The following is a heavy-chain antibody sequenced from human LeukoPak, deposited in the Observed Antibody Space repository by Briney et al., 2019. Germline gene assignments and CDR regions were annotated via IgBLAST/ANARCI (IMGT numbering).Heavy chain of an antibody. V-gene: IGHV1-2*06. J-gene: IGHJ5*02. CDR3: ARGTLWRYQLLWWFDP. CDR2: INPNSGGT. D-gene: IGHD2-2*01. CDR1: GYTFTGYY. Sequence: ASVKVSCKASGYTFTGYYMHWVRQAPGQGLEWMGRINPNSGGTNYAQKFQGRVTMTRDTSISTAYMELSRLRSDDTAVYYCARGTLWRYQLLWWFDPWGQGTLVTVSS.